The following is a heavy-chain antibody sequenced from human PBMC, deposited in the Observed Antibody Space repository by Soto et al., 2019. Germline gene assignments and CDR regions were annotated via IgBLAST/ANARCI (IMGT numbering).Heavy chain of an antibody. D-gene: IGHD6-13*01. CDR1: GFNFDDYA. J-gene: IGHJ4*02. CDR3: ACIIAAAPH. CDR2: ISWSSVTF. V-gene: IGHV3-9*01. Sequence: PGGSLRLSCAASGFNFDDYAMHWVRQAPGKGLEWVSGISWSSVTFDYADSVKGRFTISRDNAKNSLYLQMNSLRAEDTAVYYCACIIAAAPHWGQGTLVTVSS.